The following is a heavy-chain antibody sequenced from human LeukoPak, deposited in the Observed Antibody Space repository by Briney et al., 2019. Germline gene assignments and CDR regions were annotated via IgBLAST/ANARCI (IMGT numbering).Heavy chain of an antibody. CDR2: IYPGDSDT. J-gene: IGHJ5*02. V-gene: IGHV5-51*01. D-gene: IGHD3-10*01. CDR1: GYSFTSYW. Sequence: GESLKISCKGSGYSFTSYWIGWVRQMPGKGLEWMGIIYPGDSDTRYSPSFQGQVTISADKSISTAYLQWSSLKASDTAMYYCARQGVSLGRLANNWFDPWGQGTLVTVSS. CDR3: ARQGVSLGRLANNWFDP.